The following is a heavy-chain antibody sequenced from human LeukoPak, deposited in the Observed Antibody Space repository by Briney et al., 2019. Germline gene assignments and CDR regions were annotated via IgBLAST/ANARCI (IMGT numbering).Heavy chain of an antibody. D-gene: IGHD3-10*01. V-gene: IGHV3-23*01. Sequence: GGSLRLSCTASGFTFSSYAMSWVRQAPGKGLEWVSVISGSGDSTYYADSVKGRFTISRDNAKKSLYLQMNSLRAEDTAVYFCARAGVTSVRGRITTFPFGSWGQGTLITVSS. CDR2: ISGSGDST. J-gene: IGHJ4*02. CDR3: ARAGVTSVRGRITTFPFGS. CDR1: GFTFSSYA.